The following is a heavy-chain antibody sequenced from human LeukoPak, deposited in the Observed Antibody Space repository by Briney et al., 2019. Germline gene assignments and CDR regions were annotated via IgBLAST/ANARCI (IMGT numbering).Heavy chain of an antibody. CDR1: GGSMRNYF. CDR3: ARDGSSSWPFDF. D-gene: IGHD6-13*01. V-gene: IGHV4-4*07. J-gene: IGHJ4*02. Sequence: SETLSLTCTVSGGSMRNYFWNWVRQPAGEGLEWIGRISTGGSTDYNPSLESRPTMSVDTSKNQFSLRLSSVTAADTAVYYCARDGSSSWPFDFWGQGTLVTVSS. CDR2: ISTGGST.